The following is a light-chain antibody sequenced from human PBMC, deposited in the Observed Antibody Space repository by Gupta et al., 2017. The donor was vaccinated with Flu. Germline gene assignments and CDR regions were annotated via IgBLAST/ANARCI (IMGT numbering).Light chain of an antibody. CDR2: RNN. V-gene: IGLV1-47*01. CDR1: SSNIGSNH. Sequence: QSVLTQPPSASGTPGQRVTISCSGGSSNIGSNHVYWYQQLAGTAPKLLIYRNNQRPSGVPDRFSGSKSGTSASLAISGLRSEDEAVYYCAAWDDSLSGVVFGRGTKLTVL. J-gene: IGLJ2*01. CDR3: AAWDDSLSGVV.